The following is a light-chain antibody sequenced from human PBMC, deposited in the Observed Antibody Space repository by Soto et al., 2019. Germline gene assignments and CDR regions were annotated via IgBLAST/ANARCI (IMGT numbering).Light chain of an antibody. CDR2: AAS. V-gene: IGKV1-39*01. CDR1: QSISSY. CDR3: QQSYSTPIT. Sequence: DIPISQAPTPPSASVGDRSTNTLRASQSISSYLNWYQQKPGKAPKLLIYAASSLQSGVPSRFSGSGSGTDFTLTISSLQPEDFATYYCQQSYSTPITFGQGTRLEIK. J-gene: IGKJ5*01.